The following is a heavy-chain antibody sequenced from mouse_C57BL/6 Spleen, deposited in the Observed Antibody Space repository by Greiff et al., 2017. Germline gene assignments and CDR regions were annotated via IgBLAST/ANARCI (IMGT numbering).Heavy chain of an antibody. Sequence: VQLQESGPELVKPGASVKISCKASGYAFSSSWMNWVKQRPGKGLEWIGRIYPGDGDTNYNGKFKGKATLTADKSSSTAYMQLSSLTSEDSAVYFCARYYGYGGRDYWGQGTTLTVSS. D-gene: IGHD2-2*01. V-gene: IGHV1-82*01. CDR3: ARYYGYGGRDY. J-gene: IGHJ2*01. CDR1: GYAFSSSW. CDR2: IYPGDGDT.